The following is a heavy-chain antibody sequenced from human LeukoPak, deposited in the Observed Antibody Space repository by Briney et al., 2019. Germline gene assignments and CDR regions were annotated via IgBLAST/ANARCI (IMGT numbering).Heavy chain of an antibody. D-gene: IGHD6-6*01. CDR2: TYSAGST. CDR3: ARDLRSELDYYYGMDV. CDR1: GGSFSGYY. Sequence: ETLSLTCAVYGGSFSGYYWSWIRQAPGKGLEWASVTYSAGSTDYADSVKGRFTISRYNSKNTLYLQMDSLRPEDTAVYYCARDLRSELDYYYGMDVWGQGTTVTVSS. J-gene: IGHJ6*02. V-gene: IGHV3-53*04.